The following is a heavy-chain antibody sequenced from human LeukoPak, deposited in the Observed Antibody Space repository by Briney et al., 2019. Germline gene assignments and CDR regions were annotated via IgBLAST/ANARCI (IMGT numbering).Heavy chain of an antibody. J-gene: IGHJ4*02. V-gene: IGHV4-61*02. D-gene: IGHD5-18*01. CDR1: GGSISSGSYY. CDR2: IYTSGST. CDR3: AREDTAMYYFDY. Sequence: SETLSLTCTVSGGSISSGSYYWSWIRQPAGKGLEWIGRIYTSGSTNYNPSLKSRVTISVDTSKNQFSLKLSSVTAADTAVYYCAREDTAMYYFDYWGQGTLVTVSS.